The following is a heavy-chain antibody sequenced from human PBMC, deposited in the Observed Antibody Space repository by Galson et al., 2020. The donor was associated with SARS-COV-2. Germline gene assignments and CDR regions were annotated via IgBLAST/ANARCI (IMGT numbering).Heavy chain of an antibody. V-gene: IGHV3-30*01. CDR1: GFTFSTYA. CDR2: ISSDGNSK. Sequence: GGSLRLSCTASGFTFSTYAMHWVRQAPGKALEWVALISSDGNSKFYADSVKGRFTISRDNSKNTLFLHMNSLRAEDTAVYYCVRDLSTVQYYLPDYWGQGTLVTVSS. CDR3: VRDLSTVQYYLPDY. D-gene: IGHD4-4*01. J-gene: IGHJ4*02.